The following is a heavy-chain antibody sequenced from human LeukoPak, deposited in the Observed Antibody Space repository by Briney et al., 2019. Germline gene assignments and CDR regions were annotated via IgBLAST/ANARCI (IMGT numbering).Heavy chain of an antibody. V-gene: IGHV3-20*04. CDR3: ARDLYCTNVVCFPTDY. CDR1: GSTFDDYG. J-gene: IGHJ4*02. Sequence: GGSLRLSCAASGSTFDDYGMSWVRQAPGKGLEWVSGINWNGGSTGYADSVKGRFTISRDNAKNSLYLQMNSLRAEDTALYYCARDLYCTNVVCFPTDYWGQGTLVTVSS. D-gene: IGHD2-8*01. CDR2: INWNGGST.